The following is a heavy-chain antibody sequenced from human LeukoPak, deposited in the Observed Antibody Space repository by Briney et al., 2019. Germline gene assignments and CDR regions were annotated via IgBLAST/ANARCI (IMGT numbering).Heavy chain of an antibody. D-gene: IGHD2-2*02. CDR2: IYHSGST. Sequence: SQTLSLTCAVSGGSISSGGYSWSWIRQPPGKGLEWIGYIYHSGSTYYHPSLKSRVTISVDRSKNQFSLKLSSVTAADTAVYYCARDCSSTSCYIHGMDVWGQGTTVTVSS. CDR3: ARDCSSTSCYIHGMDV. V-gene: IGHV4-30-2*01. CDR1: GGSISSGGYS. J-gene: IGHJ6*02.